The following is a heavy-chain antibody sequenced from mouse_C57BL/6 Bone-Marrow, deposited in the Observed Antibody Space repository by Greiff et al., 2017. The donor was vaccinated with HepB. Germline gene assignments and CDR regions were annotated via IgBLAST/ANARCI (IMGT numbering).Heavy chain of an antibody. CDR2: ISGGGGNT. D-gene: IGHD2-3*01. V-gene: IGHV5-9*01. Sequence: EVQVVESGGGLVKPGGSLKLSCAASGFTFSSYTMSWVRQTPEKRLEWVATISGGGGNTYYPDSVKGRFTISRDNAKNTLYLQMSSLRSEDTALYYCARPWLLRRYAMDYWGQGTSVTVSS. J-gene: IGHJ4*01. CDR3: ARPWLLRRYAMDY. CDR1: GFTFSSYT.